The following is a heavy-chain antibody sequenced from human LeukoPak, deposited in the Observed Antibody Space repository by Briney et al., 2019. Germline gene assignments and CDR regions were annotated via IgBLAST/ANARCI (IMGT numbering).Heavy chain of an antibody. CDR3: ARHEINMIYCSGGSCYQEAFDI. D-gene: IGHD2-15*01. J-gene: IGHJ3*02. CDR1: GGSISSSSYY. CDR2: IYYSGST. V-gene: IGHV4-39*01. Sequence: SETLSLTCTVSGGSISSSSYYWGCIRQPPGKGLECIGSIYYSGSTYYNPSLKSRVTISVDTSKHQFSLKLRSVTAADTAVYYCARHEINMIYCSGGSCYQEAFDIWGQGTMVTVSS.